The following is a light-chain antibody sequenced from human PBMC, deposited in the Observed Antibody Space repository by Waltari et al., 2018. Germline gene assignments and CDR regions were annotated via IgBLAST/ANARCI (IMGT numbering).Light chain of an antibody. V-gene: IGLV3-1*01. J-gene: IGLJ1*01. CDR1: NLGNKY. CDR2: QDN. CDR3: QAWDGTTAYV. Sequence: YALTQPPSLSVSPAPAATSTPHGLNLGNKYTYWYQQQPGQSPVLVIYQDNKRPSGIPDRFSGSNSGNTATLTISGTQTMDEADYYCQAWDGTTAYVFGTGTKVTVL.